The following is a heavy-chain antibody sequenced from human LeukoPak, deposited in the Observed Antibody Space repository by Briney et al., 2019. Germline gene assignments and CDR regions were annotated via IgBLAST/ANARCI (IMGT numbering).Heavy chain of an antibody. CDR3: ARVTGHSSGWIDY. CDR2: IKQDGSEK. J-gene: IGHJ4*02. D-gene: IGHD6-19*01. CDR1: GFTFSSHA. V-gene: IGHV3-7*01. Sequence: GGSLRLSCAASGFTFSSHAMSWVRQAPGKGLEWVANIKQDGSEKYYVDSVKGRFTISRDNAKNSLYLQMNSLRAEDTAVYYCARVTGHSSGWIDYWGQGALVTVSS.